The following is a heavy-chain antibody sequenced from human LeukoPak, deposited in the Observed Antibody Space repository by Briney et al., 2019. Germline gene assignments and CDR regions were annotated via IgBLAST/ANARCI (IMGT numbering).Heavy chain of an antibody. Sequence: ASVKVSCKASGYTFTGYYLHWVRQAPGQGLEWMGWINPNSGGTNYAQKFQVRVTMTRDTSISIAYMELSRLRSDDTAVYYCARDATYALSSSWYPPTFVDYWGQGTLVTVSS. CDR3: ARDATYALSSSWYPPTFVDY. D-gene: IGHD6-13*01. CDR1: GYTFTGYY. J-gene: IGHJ4*02. CDR2: INPNSGGT. V-gene: IGHV1-2*02.